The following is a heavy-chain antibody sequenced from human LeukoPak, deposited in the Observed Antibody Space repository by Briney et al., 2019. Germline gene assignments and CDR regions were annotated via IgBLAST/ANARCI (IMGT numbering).Heavy chain of an antibody. CDR3: ARGGSDNINWFDP. Sequence: PSETLSLTCAVSGYSISSGYYWGWIRQPPGKGLEWIGYIYYSGSTNYNPSLKSRVTISVDTSKNQFSLKLSSVTAADTAVYYCARGGSDNINWFDPWGQGTLVTVSS. CDR1: GYSISSGYY. D-gene: IGHD3-10*01. J-gene: IGHJ5*02. V-gene: IGHV4-61*01. CDR2: IYYSGST.